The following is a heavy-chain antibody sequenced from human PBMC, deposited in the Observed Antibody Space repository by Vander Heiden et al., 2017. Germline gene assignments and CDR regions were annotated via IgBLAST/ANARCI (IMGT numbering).Heavy chain of an antibody. CDR1: TCSSYA. Sequence: TCSSYAMHWVRQAPGKGLEWVAVISYDGSNKYYADSVKGRFTISRDNSKNTLYLQMNSLRAEDTAVYYCAREGVAAPGVYYYYGMDVWGQGTTVTVSS. D-gene: IGHD6-13*01. CDR2: ISYDGSNK. V-gene: IGHV3-30-3*01. CDR3: AREGVAAPGVYYYYGMDV. J-gene: IGHJ6*02.